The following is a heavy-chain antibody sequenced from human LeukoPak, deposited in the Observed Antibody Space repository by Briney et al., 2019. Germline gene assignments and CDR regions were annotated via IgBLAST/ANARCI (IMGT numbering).Heavy chain of an antibody. J-gene: IGHJ4*02. V-gene: IGHV1-8*03. CDR1: GYTFTSYD. Sequence: ASVKVSCKASGYTFTSYDINWVRQATGQGLEWMGWMNPNSGNTGYAQKFQGRVTITRNTSITKAYMDLSSLRSEDTAVYYCARTDQDYYDSAGFDYWGQGTLVTVSS. CDR2: MNPNSGNT. D-gene: IGHD3-22*01. CDR3: ARTDQDYYDSAGFDY.